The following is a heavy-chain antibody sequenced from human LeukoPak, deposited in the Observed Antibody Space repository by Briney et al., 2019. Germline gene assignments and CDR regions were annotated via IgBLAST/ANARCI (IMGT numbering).Heavy chain of an antibody. CDR3: AKGLCDFWTGDAFDI. J-gene: IGHJ3*02. CDR2: ISSSSSYI. V-gene: IGHV3-21*01. CDR1: GFTFSSYS. D-gene: IGHD3-3*01. Sequence: GGSLRLSCAASGFTFSSYSMNWVRQAPGKGLEWVSPISSSSSYIYYADSVKGRFTISRDNAKNSLYLQMNSLRAEDTAVYYCAKGLCDFWTGDAFDIWGQGTMVTVSS.